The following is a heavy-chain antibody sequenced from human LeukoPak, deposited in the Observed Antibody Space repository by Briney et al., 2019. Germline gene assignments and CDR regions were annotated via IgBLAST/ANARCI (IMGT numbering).Heavy chain of an antibody. CDR3: ATYEQQWDMRAFDY. CDR2: FDPEDGET. V-gene: IGHV1-24*01. Sequence: ASVKVSCKVSGYTLTELSMHWVRQAPGKGLEWMGGFDPEDGETIYAQKFQGRVTMTEDTSTDTAYMELSSLRSEDTAVYYCATYEQQWDMRAFDYWGQGTLVTVSS. J-gene: IGHJ4*02. CDR1: GYTLTELS. D-gene: IGHD6-19*01.